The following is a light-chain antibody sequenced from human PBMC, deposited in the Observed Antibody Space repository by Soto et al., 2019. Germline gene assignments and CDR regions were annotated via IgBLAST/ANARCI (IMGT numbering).Light chain of an antibody. CDR1: KNSRTC. J-gene: IGKJ4*01. Sequence: IQVAESPSSLSASLXNRVTIRSRASKNSRTCLHXXQQXXGXAPKXXXDTXASLQRGGPSRFSGSGSATEFRLTIDSLQPDDFANYYFQQSNNATRTFGGGTKVDIK. V-gene: IGKV1-39*01. CDR3: QQSNNATRT. CDR2: TXA.